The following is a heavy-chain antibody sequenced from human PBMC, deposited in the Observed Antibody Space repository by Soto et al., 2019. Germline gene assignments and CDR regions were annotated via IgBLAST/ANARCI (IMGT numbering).Heavy chain of an antibody. V-gene: IGHV1-69*06. CDR1: GGTFSSHA. Sequence: QVQLVQSGAEVKKPGSSVKVSCKASGGTFSSHAISWVRQAPGQGPEWMGGITPIFGTANYAQKFQSRVTITADKFTATSYMEINYLTSEDTAVYYCARGDDFDYYYGVDVWGQGTTVTVSS. D-gene: IGHD3-10*01. J-gene: IGHJ6*02. CDR2: ITPIFGTA. CDR3: ARGDDFDYYYGVDV.